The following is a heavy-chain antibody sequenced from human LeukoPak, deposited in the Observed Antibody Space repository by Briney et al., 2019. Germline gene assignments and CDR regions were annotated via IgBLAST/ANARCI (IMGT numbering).Heavy chain of an antibody. J-gene: IGHJ3*02. CDR3: AGGRQHYRTDAFDI. Sequence: SETLSLTCAVYGGSFSGYYWSWIRQPPGKGLEWIGEINHSGSTNYNPSLKSRVTISVDTSKNQFSLKLSSVTAADTAVYYCAGGRQHYRTDAFDIWGQGTMVTVSS. D-gene: IGHD4-11*01. CDR2: INHSGST. CDR1: GGSFSGYY. V-gene: IGHV4-34*01.